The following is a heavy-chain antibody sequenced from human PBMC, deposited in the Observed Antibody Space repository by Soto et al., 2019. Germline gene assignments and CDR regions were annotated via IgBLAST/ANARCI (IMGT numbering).Heavy chain of an antibody. CDR3: ARAGCDGGSCYTLVGLRYGMDV. Sequence: QVQLVESGGGVVQPGRSQRLSCAASGFTFSSYAMYWVRQAPGKGLEWVAVISYDGNNKYYADSVKGRFTISRDNSKNTLYLQMNGLRAEDTAVYYGARAGCDGGSCYTLVGLRYGMDVWGQGTTVTVSS. D-gene: IGHD2-15*01. V-gene: IGHV3-30-3*01. CDR1: GFTFSSYA. J-gene: IGHJ6*02. CDR2: ISYDGNNK.